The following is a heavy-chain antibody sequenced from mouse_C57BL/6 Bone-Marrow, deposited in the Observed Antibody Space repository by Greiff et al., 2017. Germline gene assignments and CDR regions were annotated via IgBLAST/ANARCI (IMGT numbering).Heavy chain of an antibody. Sequence: QVQLQQPGAELVKPGASVKLSCKASGYTFTSYWMPWVKQRPGRGLEWIGRIDPNSGGTKYNEKFKSKATLTVDKPSSTAYMQLSSLTSEASAVYYGARGMGCSDWYFDVWGTGTTVTVSS. V-gene: IGHV1-72*01. CDR3: ARGMGCSDWYFDV. J-gene: IGHJ1*03. CDR1: GYTFTSYW. CDR2: IDPNSGGT. D-gene: IGHD2-3*01.